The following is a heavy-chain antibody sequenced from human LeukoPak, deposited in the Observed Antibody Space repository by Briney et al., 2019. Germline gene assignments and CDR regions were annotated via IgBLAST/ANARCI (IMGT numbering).Heavy chain of an antibody. CDR3: ARVFVGYCSSTSCYGPPDY. CDR1: GFTFSDYY. V-gene: IGHV3-11*01. Sequence: GGSLRLSCAASGFTFSDYYMSWIRQAPGKGLEWVSYINSSGSTIYYADSVKGRFTISRDNAKNSLYLQMNSLRAEDTAVYYCARVFVGYCSSTSCYGPPDYWGQGTLVTVSS. J-gene: IGHJ4*02. D-gene: IGHD2-2*03. CDR2: INSSGSTI.